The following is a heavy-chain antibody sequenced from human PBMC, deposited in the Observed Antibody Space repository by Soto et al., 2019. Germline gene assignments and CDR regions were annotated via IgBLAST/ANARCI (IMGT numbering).Heavy chain of an antibody. Sequence: ASVTVSCTASGYTFTNYGISWVRQAPGQGLEWMGWINVYNGNTKYAQKVQGRVTMTTDTSTSTAYMELRSLGSDDTAVYYCARGVGSGSYYNQYNWFDPWGQGTLVTVSS. CDR3: ARGVGSGSYYNQYNWFDP. V-gene: IGHV1-18*01. CDR1: GYTFTNYG. D-gene: IGHD3-10*01. J-gene: IGHJ5*02. CDR2: INVYNGNT.